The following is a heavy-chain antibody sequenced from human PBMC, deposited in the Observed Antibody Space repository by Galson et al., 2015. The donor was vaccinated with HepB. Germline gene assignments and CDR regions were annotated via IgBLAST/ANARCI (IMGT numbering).Heavy chain of an antibody. V-gene: IGHV4-61*02. J-gene: IGHJ6*03. Sequence: LSLTCTVSGGSVNNGPYYWSWVRQPAGKRLEWLGRIFVNGITSYNPSLKSRVTMSLDTSNQFSLRLSSVTAADTAVYYCVRWYYGSGHYYMDVWGKGTTVIVSS. CDR3: VRWYYGSGHYYMDV. CDR1: GGSVNNGPYY. D-gene: IGHD3-10*01. CDR2: IFVNGIT.